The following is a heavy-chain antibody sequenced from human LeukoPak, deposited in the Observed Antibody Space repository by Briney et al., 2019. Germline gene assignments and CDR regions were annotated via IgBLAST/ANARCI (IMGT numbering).Heavy chain of an antibody. CDR2: ISYDGSNK. V-gene: IGHV3-30*04. D-gene: IGHD3-16*01. CDR3: ARDYDYYYYGMDV. Sequence: GGSLRLSCAASGFTFSSYAMHWVRQAPGKGLEWVAVISYDGSNKYYADSVKGRFTISRDNSKNTLYLQMNSPRAEDTAVYYCARDYDYYYYGMDVWGQGTTVTVSS. CDR1: GFTFSSYA. J-gene: IGHJ6*02.